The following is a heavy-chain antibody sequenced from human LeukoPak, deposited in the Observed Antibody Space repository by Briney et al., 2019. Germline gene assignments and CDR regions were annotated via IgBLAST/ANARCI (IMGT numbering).Heavy chain of an antibody. D-gene: IGHD5-24*01. CDR3: ARDNYNSPGNFDY. V-gene: IGHV3-66*01. CDR2: IYSGGST. CDR1: GFTFSSYA. Sequence: QPRGSLGLSCAASGFTFSSYAMSWVRQAPGKGLEWVSVIYSGGSTYYADSVKGRFTISRDNSKSTLYLQMNSLRAEDTAVYYCARDNYNSPGNFDYWGQGTLVTVSS. J-gene: IGHJ4*02.